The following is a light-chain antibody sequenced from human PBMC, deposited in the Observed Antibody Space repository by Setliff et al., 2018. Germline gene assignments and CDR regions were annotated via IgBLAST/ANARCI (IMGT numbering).Light chain of an antibody. CDR1: SSDIGTYDY. Sequence: QSALTQAASVSGSPGQSVTISCTGSSSDIGTYDYVSWYQHHPGRAPKFLIYEVSNRPSGVSNRFSGSKSGNTASLTISGLQAEDEADYYCSSYTSSSTLYVFGTGTKVTVL. CDR2: EVS. J-gene: IGLJ1*01. CDR3: SSYTSSSTLYV. V-gene: IGLV2-14*01.